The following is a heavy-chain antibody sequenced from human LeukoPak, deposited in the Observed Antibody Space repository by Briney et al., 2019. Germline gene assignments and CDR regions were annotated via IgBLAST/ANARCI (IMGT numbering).Heavy chain of an antibody. CDR3: ASTSHLPYYYYYYGMDV. CDR1: GYTFTGYY. Sequence: ASVKVSCKASGYTFTGYYMHWVRQAPGQGLEWMGWINPNSGGTNYAQKFQGRVTMTRDTSISTAYMELSRLRSDDTAVYYCASTSHLPYYYYYYGMDVWGRGTTVTVSS. D-gene: IGHD2-2*01. CDR2: INPNSGGT. J-gene: IGHJ6*02. V-gene: IGHV1-2*02.